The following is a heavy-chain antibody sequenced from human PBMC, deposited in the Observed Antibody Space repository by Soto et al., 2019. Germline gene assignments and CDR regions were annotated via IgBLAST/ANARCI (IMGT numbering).Heavy chain of an antibody. CDR2: IIPMFGTA. CDR3: ESGIQLWLRRINNGYSG. D-gene: IGHD5-18*01. J-gene: IGHJ4*02. Sequence: QVQLVQSGAEVKKPESSVKVSCKAPGGTFSTYAISWVRQAPGQGLEWMGGIIPMFGTANYAQRFQDRVTITADESTNTVYMELSSLSSEDTAVYFCESGIQLWLRRINNGYSGWGQGTLVTVSS. CDR1: GGTFSTYA. V-gene: IGHV1-69*12.